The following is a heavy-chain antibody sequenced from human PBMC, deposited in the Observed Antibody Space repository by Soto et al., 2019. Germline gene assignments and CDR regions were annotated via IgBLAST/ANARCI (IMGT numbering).Heavy chain of an antibody. V-gene: IGHV1-69*05. CDR1: GGTFSSYA. D-gene: IGHD2-15*01. J-gene: IGHJ5*02. Sequence: SVKVSCKASGGTFSSYAISWVRQAPGQGLEWMGGIIPIFGTANYAQKFQGRVTMTRNTSISTAYMELSSLRSEDTAVYYCARADVVVVAAAWGQGTLVTVSS. CDR2: IIPIFGTA. CDR3: ARADVVVVAAA.